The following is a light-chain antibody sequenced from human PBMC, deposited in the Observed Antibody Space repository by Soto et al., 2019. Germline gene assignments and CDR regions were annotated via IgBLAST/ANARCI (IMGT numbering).Light chain of an antibody. CDR3: AAWDDSLNGVA. Sequence: QSVLTQPPSTSGTPGQRVTISCSGSSSNIGSSTVNWYQQLPGTAPKLLIYTNTQRPSGVPDRFSGSKSGSSASLAISGLQSEDEADYYCAAWDDSLNGVAFGGGTKLT. V-gene: IGLV1-44*01. CDR2: TNT. CDR1: SSNIGSST. J-gene: IGLJ2*01.